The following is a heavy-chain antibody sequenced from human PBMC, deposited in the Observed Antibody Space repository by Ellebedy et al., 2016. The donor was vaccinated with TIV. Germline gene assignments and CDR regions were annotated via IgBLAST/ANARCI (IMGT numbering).Heavy chain of an antibody. J-gene: IGHJ4*02. CDR3: ARDVGGFNWNEEGEDDN. Sequence: GESLKISXAASGFTFSSYAMHWVRQAPGKGLEWVAVISYDGSNKYYADSVKGRFTISRDNSKNTLYLQMNSLRAEDTAVYYCARDVGGFNWNEEGEDDNWGQGTLVTVSS. V-gene: IGHV3-30-3*01. CDR1: GFTFSSYA. D-gene: IGHD1-1*01. CDR2: ISYDGSNK.